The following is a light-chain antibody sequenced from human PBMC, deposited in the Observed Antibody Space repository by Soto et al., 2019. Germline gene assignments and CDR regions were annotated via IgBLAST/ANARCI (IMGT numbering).Light chain of an antibody. V-gene: IGKV1-9*01. CDR3: QQLHSYPGWYT. Sequence: IQLTQSPSSLSASVGDRVTITCRASQGISSFLAWYQQKPGKAPKLLIYTASTLQSGVPSRFSGSGSGTDFTLTISSLQPEDFATYYCQQLHSYPGWYTFGQGTKLEIK. J-gene: IGKJ2*01. CDR1: QGISSF. CDR2: TAS.